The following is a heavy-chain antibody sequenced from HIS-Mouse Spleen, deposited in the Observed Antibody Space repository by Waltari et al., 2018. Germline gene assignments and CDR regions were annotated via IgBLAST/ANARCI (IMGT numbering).Heavy chain of an antibody. D-gene: IGHD6-13*01. CDR3: AREIPYSSSWYDWYFDL. Sequence: QLQLQESGPGLVKPSETLSLTCTVSGGSISSSSYYWGWIRQPPGKGLEWIGSIYYSGRPYYTPSLKSRVTISVDTSKDQFSLKPSSVTAADTAVYYCAREIPYSSSWYDWYFDLWGRGTLVTVSS. CDR1: GGSISSSSYY. J-gene: IGHJ2*01. CDR2: IYYSGRP. V-gene: IGHV4-39*07.